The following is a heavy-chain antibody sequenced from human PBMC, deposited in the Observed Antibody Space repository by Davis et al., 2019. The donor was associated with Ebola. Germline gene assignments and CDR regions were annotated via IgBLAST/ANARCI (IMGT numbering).Heavy chain of an antibody. CDR2: ISGSGART. CDR1: GFAFRNNA. D-gene: IGHD1-14*01. V-gene: IGHV3-23*01. CDR3: ARGGETVTGTASHGMDV. J-gene: IGHJ6*02. Sequence: GESLKISCSASGFAFRNNAMNWVRQAPGKGLEWVSGISGSGARTFYANSVKGRFTISRDNSKNTLYLQMDSLTAEDTAVYYCARGGETVTGTASHGMDVWGQGTTVTVSS.